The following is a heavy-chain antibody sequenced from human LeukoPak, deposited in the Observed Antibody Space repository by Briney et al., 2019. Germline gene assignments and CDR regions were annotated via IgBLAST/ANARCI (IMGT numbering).Heavy chain of an antibody. CDR1: GYTFTSYY. CDR3: ASSRYSYGLRNFDY. V-gene: IGHV1-46*01. J-gene: IGHJ4*02. D-gene: IGHD5-18*01. CDR2: INPSGGST. Sequence: ASVKVSCKASGYTFTSYYMHWVRQAPGQGLEWMGIINPSGGSTSYAQKFQGRVTMTTDTSTSAAYMELRSLRSDDTAVYYCASSRYSYGLRNFDYWGQGTLVTVSS.